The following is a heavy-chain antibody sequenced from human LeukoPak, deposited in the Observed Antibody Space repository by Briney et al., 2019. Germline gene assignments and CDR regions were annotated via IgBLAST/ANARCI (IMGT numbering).Heavy chain of an antibody. J-gene: IGHJ5*02. V-gene: IGHV4-4*02. CDR1: GGSISSSNW. CDR3: ARGVVVPAANGGNNWFDP. D-gene: IGHD2-2*01. Sequence: PSGTLSLTCAVSGGSISSSNWWSWVRQPPGKGLEWIGEIYHSGSTNYNPSLKSRVTISVDTSKNQFSLKLSSVTAADTAVYYCARGVVVPAANGGNNWFDPWGQGTLVTVSS. CDR2: IYHSGST.